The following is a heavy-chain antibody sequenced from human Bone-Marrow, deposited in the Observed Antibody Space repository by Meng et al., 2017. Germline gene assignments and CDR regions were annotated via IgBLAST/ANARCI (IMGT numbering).Heavy chain of an antibody. Sequence: LSLTCAVSGYSISSGYYWGWVRQTPVKGLEWIAYISASGRTIYYADSVKGRFTIYRDNSKNTLYLQMNSLRAEDTAVYYCARLVAYSISWYFDYWGQGTPVTCAS. V-gene: IGHV3-11*04. CDR1: GYSISSGYY. CDR3: ARLVAYSISWYFDY. J-gene: IGHJ4*02. CDR2: ISASGRTI. D-gene: IGHD6-13*01.